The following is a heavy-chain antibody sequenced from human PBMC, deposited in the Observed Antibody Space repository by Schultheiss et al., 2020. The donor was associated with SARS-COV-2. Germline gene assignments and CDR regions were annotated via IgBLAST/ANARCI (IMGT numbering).Heavy chain of an antibody. D-gene: IGHD1-26*01. J-gene: IGHJ6*02. CDR2: IIPIFGTA. Sequence: SVKVSCKASGYTFTSYAMHWVRQAPGQRLEWMGGIIPIFGTANYAQKFQGRVTITADESTRTAYMELSSVTAADTAVYYCAREIVGATVFQHYGMDVWGQGTTVTVSS. V-gene: IGHV1-69*13. CDR1: GYTFTSYA. CDR3: AREIVGATVFQHYGMDV.